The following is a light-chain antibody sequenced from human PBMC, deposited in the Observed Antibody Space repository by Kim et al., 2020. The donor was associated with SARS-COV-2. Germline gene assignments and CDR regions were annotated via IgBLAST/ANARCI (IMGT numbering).Light chain of an antibody. CDR3: ATWADSLCAWV. Sequence: QSVLTQPPSASGTPGQRVTISCSGSSSNIGSNYVYWYQQLPGTAPKLLIYRNNQRPSGVPDRFSGSKSCTSASLAISGLRSEDVAVYYCATWADSLCAWVFDGGTKLIVL. CDR2: RNN. J-gene: IGLJ3*02. CDR1: SSNIGSNY. V-gene: IGLV1-47*01.